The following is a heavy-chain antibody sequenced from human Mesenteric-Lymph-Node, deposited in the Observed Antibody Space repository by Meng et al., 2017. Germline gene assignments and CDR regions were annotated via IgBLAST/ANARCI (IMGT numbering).Heavy chain of an antibody. Sequence: QVQLRASGPGLGKPSGTLSLTCAVSGGSISSSYWWTWVRQSPGKGLEWIGEMCHSGTTNYNPSLKSRVTISMGKSNNQLSLKLNSVTAADTAVYYCATQESRDGHNPYWGQGTLVTVSS. CDR2: MCHSGTT. J-gene: IGHJ4*02. CDR3: ATQESRDGHNPY. V-gene: IGHV4-4*02. D-gene: IGHD5-24*01. CDR1: GGSISSSYW.